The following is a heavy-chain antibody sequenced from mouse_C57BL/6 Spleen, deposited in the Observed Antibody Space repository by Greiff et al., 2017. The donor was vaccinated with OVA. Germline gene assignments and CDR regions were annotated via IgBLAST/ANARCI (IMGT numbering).Heavy chain of an antibody. Sequence: QVQLQQSGPELVKPGASVKISCKASGYAFSSSWMNWVKQRPGKGLEWIGRIYPGDGDTNYNGKFKGKATLTADKSSSTAYMQRSSLTSEDSAVYFCAVTTVGSYWYFDVWGTGTTVTVSS. CDR1: GYAFSSSW. J-gene: IGHJ1*03. V-gene: IGHV1-82*01. D-gene: IGHD1-1*01. CDR2: IYPGDGDT. CDR3: AVTTVGSYWYFDV.